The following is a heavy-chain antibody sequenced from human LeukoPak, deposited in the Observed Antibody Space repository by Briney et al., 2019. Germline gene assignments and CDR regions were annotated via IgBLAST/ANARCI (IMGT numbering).Heavy chain of an antibody. J-gene: IGHJ6*04. CDR1: GFAFSSYE. CDR3: VKDPRYYGMDV. CDR2: VSSSGSVI. Sequence: GGSLRLSCAASGFAFSSYEMNWVRQAPGKGLEWISYVSSSGSVIHYADSVKGRFTISRDNAKNTLYLQMSSLRAEDTAVYYCVKDPRYYGMDVWGKGATVTVSS. V-gene: IGHV3-48*03.